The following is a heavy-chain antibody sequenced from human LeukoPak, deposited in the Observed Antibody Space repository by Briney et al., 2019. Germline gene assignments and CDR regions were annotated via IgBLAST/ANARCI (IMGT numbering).Heavy chain of an antibody. D-gene: IGHD3-9*01. Sequence: SETLSLTCTVSGGSISSYYWSWIRQPPGKGLEWIGYIYTSGSTNYNPSLKSRVTISVDTSKNQFSLKLSPVTAADTAVYYCARRDNYFDYWGQGTLVTVSS. CDR3: ARRDNYFDY. J-gene: IGHJ4*02. CDR2: IYTSGST. CDR1: GGSISSYY. V-gene: IGHV4-4*09.